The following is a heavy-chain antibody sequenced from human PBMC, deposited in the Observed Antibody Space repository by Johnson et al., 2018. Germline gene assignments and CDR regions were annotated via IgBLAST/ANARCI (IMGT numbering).Heavy chain of an antibody. CDR3: ARRPQAAFDI. V-gene: IGHV4-59*01. J-gene: IGHJ3*02. CDR2: IYYSGST. Sequence: QVQLQESGPGLVKPSETLSLTCTVSGGSISSYYWSWIRQPPGKGLEWIGYIYYSGSTNHNPSPKGRVTRSVDTSKNQFSLKLSPVTAPATAVYYCARRPQAAFDIWGQGTMVTVSS. CDR1: GGSISSYY.